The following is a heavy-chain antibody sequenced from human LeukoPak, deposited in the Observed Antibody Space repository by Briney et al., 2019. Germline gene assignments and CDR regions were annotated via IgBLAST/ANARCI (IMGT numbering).Heavy chain of an antibody. J-gene: IGHJ4*02. V-gene: IGHV4-4*02. CDR1: GGSISSSNW. D-gene: IGHD3-22*01. Sequence: PSETLSLTCAVPGGSISSSNWWSWVRQLPGKGLEWIGEVYHSGSTNYNPSINSRVTISVDKSKTQFSLKLTSVTAADTAVYYCARAGYYDSSGYYSFDYWGQGTLVTVSS. CDR2: VYHSGST. CDR3: ARAGYYDSSGYYSFDY.